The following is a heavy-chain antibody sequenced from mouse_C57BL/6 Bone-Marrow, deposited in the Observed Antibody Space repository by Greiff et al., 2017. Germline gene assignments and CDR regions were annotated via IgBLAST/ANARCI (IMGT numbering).Heavy chain of an antibody. CDR1: GYTFTSYW. Sequence: QVQLKQPGAELVRPGSSVKLSCKASGYTFTSYWMHWVKQRPIHGLEWIGNIDPSDSETHYNQKFKDKATLTVDKSSSTAYMQLSSLTSEDSAVYYCARSAPNWDFDYWGQGTTLTVSS. J-gene: IGHJ2*01. CDR2: IDPSDSET. CDR3: ARSAPNWDFDY. D-gene: IGHD4-1*01. V-gene: IGHV1-52*01.